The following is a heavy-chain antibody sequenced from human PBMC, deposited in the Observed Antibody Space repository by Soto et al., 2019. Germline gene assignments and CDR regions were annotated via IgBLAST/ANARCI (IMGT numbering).Heavy chain of an antibody. CDR2: ISPNSGNT. V-gene: IGHV1-18*01. CDR1: GYTFISYG. CDR3: ARRPPFSHGNFATYFFDF. Sequence: ASVKVSCKASGYTFISYGIAWVRQAPGQGLEWMAWISPNSGNTNYAQKFQGRVTVTTETPTNTAYMELRSLRSDDTAVYYCARRPPFSHGNFATYFFDFWRQGTLVTVSS. D-gene: IGHD4-17*01. J-gene: IGHJ4*02.